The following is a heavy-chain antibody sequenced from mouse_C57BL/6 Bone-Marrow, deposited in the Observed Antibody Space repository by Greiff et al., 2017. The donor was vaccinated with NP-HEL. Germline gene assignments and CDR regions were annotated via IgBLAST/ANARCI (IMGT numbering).Heavy chain of an antibody. J-gene: IGHJ3*01. CDR1: GYTFTDYN. Sequence: EVKLEESGPELVKPGASVKIPCKASGYTFTDYNMDWVKQSHGKSLEWIGDINPNNGGTIYNQKFKGKATLTVDKSSSTAYMELRSLTSEDTAVDYCARSSGNYMFAYWGQGTLVTVSA. V-gene: IGHV1-18*01. CDR3: ARSSGNYMFAY. CDR2: INPNNGGT. D-gene: IGHD2-1*01.